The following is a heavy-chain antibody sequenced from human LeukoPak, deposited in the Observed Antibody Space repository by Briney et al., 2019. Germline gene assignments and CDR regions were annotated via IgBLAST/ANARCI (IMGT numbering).Heavy chain of an antibody. V-gene: IGHV5-51*01. D-gene: IGHD6-19*01. CDR3: ATYSSGYYYFDY. CDR1: GYSFPNYW. CDR2: IYPGDTDT. Sequence: GESLKISCKGSGYSFPNYWIGWVRQMPGKGLEGMGIIYPGDTDTTYSPSFQGQVTISADKSISTAYLQWSSLKASDTAMYYCATYSSGYYYFDYWGQGTLVTVSS. J-gene: IGHJ4*02.